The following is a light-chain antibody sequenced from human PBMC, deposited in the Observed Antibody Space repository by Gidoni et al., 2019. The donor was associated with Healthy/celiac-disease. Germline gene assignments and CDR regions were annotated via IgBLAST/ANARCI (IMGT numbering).Light chain of an antibody. J-gene: IGKJ4*01. V-gene: IGKV3-11*01. CDR3: QQRSNWPPL. Sequence: ELVLKQPPATLSLSPGERATLSCRASQSVSSYLAWYQQKPGQAPRLLIYDASNGATGIPARFSGSGSGTDFTLTISSLEPEDFAVYYCQQRSNWPPLFGGGTKVEIK. CDR1: QSVSSY. CDR2: DAS.